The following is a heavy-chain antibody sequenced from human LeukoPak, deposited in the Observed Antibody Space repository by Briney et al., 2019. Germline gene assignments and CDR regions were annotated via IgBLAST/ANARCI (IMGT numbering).Heavy chain of an antibody. D-gene: IGHD3-16*01. J-gene: IGHJ4*02. CDR2: IRQDGGEK. Sequence: GSLRLSCAASGFTFSTYWMSWVRQAPGKGLEWVANIRQDGGEKYYVDSVKGRFTISRDNAKNSLYLQMNSLRAEDTAVYYCARLGAPFYFDYWGQGTLVTVSS. V-gene: IGHV3-7*03. CDR3: ARLGAPFYFDY. CDR1: GFTFSTYW.